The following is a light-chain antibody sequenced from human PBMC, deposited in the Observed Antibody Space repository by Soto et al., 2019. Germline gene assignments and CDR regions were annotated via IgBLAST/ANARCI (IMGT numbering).Light chain of an antibody. CDR3: QQYNSWLWT. Sequence: ELVMTQTPATLSVSPGERATLTCRASQSVRSNLAWYQQKPGQAPRLLIYGASTRATGIPARFSGSGSGTEFTLIISSLQSEDSAVYYCQQYNSWLWTFGQGTKVEI. V-gene: IGKV3-15*01. J-gene: IGKJ1*01. CDR1: QSVRSN. CDR2: GAS.